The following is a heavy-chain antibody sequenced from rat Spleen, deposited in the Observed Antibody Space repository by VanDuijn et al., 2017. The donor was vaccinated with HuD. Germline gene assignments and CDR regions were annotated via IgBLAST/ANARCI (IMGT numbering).Heavy chain of an antibody. CDR3: ARRHYGYTDYFDY. Sequence: EVQLAESGGGLVQPGRSMKLSCTVSGFTFSDYGMAWVRQAPTKGLEWVATISRRSDRTYYRDSVKGRFTVSRDNAKSTLSLQMDSLRSEDTATYYCARRHYGYTDYFDYWGQGVMVTVSS. CDR1: GFTFSDYG. V-gene: IGHV5-25*01. CDR2: ISRRSDRT. J-gene: IGHJ2*01. D-gene: IGHD1-9*01.